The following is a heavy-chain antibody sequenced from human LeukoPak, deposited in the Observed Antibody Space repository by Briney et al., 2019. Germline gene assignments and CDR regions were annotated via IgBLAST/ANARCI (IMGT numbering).Heavy chain of an antibody. D-gene: IGHD5-12*01. CDR1: GGTFSSYA. CDR3: ARQETGYSGPINWFDP. CDR2: IIPIFGTA. J-gene: IGHJ5*02. V-gene: IGHV1-69*01. Sequence: GASVKVSCKASGGTFSSYAISWVRQAPGQGLEWMGGIIPIFGTANYAQKFQGRVTITADESTSTAYMELSSLRSEDTAVYYCARQETGYSGPINWFDPWGQGTLVTVSS.